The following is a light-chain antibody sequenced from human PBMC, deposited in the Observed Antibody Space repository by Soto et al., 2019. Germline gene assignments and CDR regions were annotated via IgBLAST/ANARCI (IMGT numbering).Light chain of an antibody. CDR1: QSVSSY. Sequence: IVLTQSPATLSLSPGERATLSCRASQSVSSYLAWYQQKPGQAPRLLIYDASNMATGIPARFSGSGSGTDFTLIISSLEPEDFAGYYCQQRSNWSFTFGPGTKVDIK. J-gene: IGKJ3*01. V-gene: IGKV3-11*01. CDR2: DAS. CDR3: QQRSNWSFT.